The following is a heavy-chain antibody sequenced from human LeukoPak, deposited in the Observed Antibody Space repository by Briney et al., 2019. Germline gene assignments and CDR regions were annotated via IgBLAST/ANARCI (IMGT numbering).Heavy chain of an antibody. Sequence: ASLKASCKASGYTFSGDYMHWVRPAPGQGREWMAWVNPNSGGTNDAEKFQGRVTMTRDTSISTAYMERSRLRSDDSAVYYCARVVSETQDYYYYMDVWGKGTTVTVSS. CDR1: GYTFSGDY. CDR3: ARVVSETQDYYYYMDV. CDR2: VNPNSGGT. V-gene: IGHV1-2*02. J-gene: IGHJ6*03. D-gene: IGHD6-25*01.